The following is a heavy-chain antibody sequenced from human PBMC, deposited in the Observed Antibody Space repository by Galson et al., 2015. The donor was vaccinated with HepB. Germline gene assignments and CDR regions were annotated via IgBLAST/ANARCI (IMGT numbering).Heavy chain of an antibody. J-gene: IGHJ6*03. CDR3: ARDGSSSSPRYMDV. Sequence: SVKVSCKASGGTFNKHAISWVRQTPGQGLEWMGRIIPILGVADSAQKFQGRVTVTADKSTSTAYMELSSLRSEDTAVYYCARDGSSSSPRYMDVWGNGTTVTVSS. D-gene: IGHD2-2*01. V-gene: IGHV1-69*04. CDR1: GGTFNKHA. CDR2: IIPILGVA.